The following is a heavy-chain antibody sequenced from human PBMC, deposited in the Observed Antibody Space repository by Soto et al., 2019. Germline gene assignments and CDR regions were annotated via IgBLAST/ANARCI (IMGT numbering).Heavy chain of an antibody. CDR3: TRSNTWYNYGMDV. CDR2: IFYSGST. D-gene: IGHD2-21*01. J-gene: IGHJ6*02. V-gene: IGHV4-59*01. CDR1: GGSINTNY. Sequence: QVQLQESGPGLVKPSETLSLTCTVSGGSINTNYWSWIRQPPGKGLEWIGYIFYSGSTNYNPSLKSRVTISVDTSKNQFSLKLTSVTAADTAVYYCTRSNTWYNYGMDVWGQGTTVTVSS.